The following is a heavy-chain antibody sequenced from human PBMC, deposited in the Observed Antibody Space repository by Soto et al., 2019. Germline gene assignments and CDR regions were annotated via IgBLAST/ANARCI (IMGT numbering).Heavy chain of an antibody. V-gene: IGHV3-7*03. CDR1: AFTLSNYW. J-gene: IGHJ6*02. Sequence: EVKLVESGGGLAQPGGSLRRSGAASAFTLSNYWMSWVRQAAGKGLEWVANIKQDGSEKYYVDSVKGRFTIPRDNAKNSMYMHMNGLRAEDTAVYYCARARRGQRLVSCLDVWGRGTTVTVSS. CDR2: IKQDGSEK. CDR3: ARARRGQRLVSCLDV. D-gene: IGHD6-13*01.